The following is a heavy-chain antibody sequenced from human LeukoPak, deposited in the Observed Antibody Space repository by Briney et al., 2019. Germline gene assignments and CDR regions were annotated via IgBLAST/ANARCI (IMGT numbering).Heavy chain of an antibody. CDR2: IYPGDSDT. V-gene: IGHV5-51*01. CDR1: GYSFTSYW. CDR3: ARHRGPHSGSYFWEDAFDI. J-gene: IGHJ3*02. Sequence: GEALKISCNGSGYSFTSYWIGLVRQMPGKGLGWRGNIYPGDSDTRYSPSFQGQVTISADKSISTAYLQWSSLKASDTAMYYCARHRGPHSGSYFWEDAFDIWGQGTMVTVSS. D-gene: IGHD1-26*01.